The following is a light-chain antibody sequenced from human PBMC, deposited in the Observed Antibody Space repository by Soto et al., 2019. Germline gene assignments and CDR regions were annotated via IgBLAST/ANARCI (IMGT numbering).Light chain of an antibody. CDR3: QQYNNWPFT. CDR2: DVS. CDR1: QGVTTN. V-gene: IGKV3-15*01. Sequence: EIVVTQSPASPSVSPGERVTLSCRAGQGVTTNFAWYQQKSGQSPRLLIYDVSTRATGVPARFSGTGSETDCTLTISGLQSEDSAVYFCQQYNNWPFTFGQGTRLEIK. J-gene: IGKJ5*01.